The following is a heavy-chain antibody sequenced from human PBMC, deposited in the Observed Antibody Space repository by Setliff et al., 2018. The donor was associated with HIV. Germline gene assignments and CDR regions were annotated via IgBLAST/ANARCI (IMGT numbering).Heavy chain of an antibody. V-gene: IGHV4-61*09. Sequence: PSETLSLTCTVSGGSISSGSYYWSWIRQPAGKGLEWIGHIYTSGSTNYNPSLKSRVTISVDTSKNQFSLKLSSVTAADTAVYYCARGPGWPNWFDPWGQGTQVTVSS. J-gene: IGHJ5*02. CDR2: IYTSGST. CDR3: ARGPGWPNWFDP. D-gene: IGHD6-19*01. CDR1: GGSISSGSYY.